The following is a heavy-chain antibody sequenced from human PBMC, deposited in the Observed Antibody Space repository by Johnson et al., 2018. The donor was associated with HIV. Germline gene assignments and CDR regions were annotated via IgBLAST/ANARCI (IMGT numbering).Heavy chain of an antibody. Sequence: VQLVESGGGLIQPGGSLRLSCKASGFSISSNYMSWVRQPPGKGLEWLSVTYSDGDTYYADSVKGRFTTSRDNAKNTMYLQMNSLRTEDTAVYYCARGGLTAFDIWGQGTMVTVSS. CDR1: GFSISSNY. V-gene: IGHV3-53*01. J-gene: IGHJ3*02. CDR2: TYSDGDT. CDR3: ARGGLTAFDI. D-gene: IGHD5-12*01.